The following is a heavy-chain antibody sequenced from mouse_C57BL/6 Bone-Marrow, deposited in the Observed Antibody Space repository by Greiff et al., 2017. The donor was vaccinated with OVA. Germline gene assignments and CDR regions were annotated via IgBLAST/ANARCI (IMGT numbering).Heavy chain of an antibody. D-gene: IGHD3-2*02. J-gene: IGHJ3*01. Sequence: QVQLQQPGAELVMPGASVKLSCKASGYTFTSYWMHWVKQRPGQGLEWMGEIDPSDSYTNYNQKFKGKSTLTVDKSSSTAYMQLSSLTSEDSAVYYCARWSSGCFAYWGQGTLVTVSA. CDR1: GYTFTSYW. V-gene: IGHV1-69*01. CDR3: ARWSSGCFAY. CDR2: IDPSDSYT.